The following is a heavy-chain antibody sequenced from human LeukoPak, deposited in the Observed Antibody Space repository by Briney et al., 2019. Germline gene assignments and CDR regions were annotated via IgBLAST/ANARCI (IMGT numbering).Heavy chain of an antibody. V-gene: IGHV1-18*01. Sequence: ASVKVSCKASGYTFTSYGISWVRQAPGQGLEWMGWISAYNGNTNYAQKLQGRVTMTTDTSTSTAYMELRSLRSDDTAVYYGAREGGVMVRGVITLAYFDYWGQGTLVTVSS. CDR3: AREGGVMVRGVITLAYFDY. CDR2: ISAYNGNT. J-gene: IGHJ4*02. CDR1: GYTFTSYG. D-gene: IGHD3-10*01.